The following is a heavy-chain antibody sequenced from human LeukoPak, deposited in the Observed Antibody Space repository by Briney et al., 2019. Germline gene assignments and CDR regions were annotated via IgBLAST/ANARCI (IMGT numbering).Heavy chain of an antibody. CDR1: GASISSSNW. CDR2: IYSGGST. V-gene: IGHV3-53*01. J-gene: IGHJ4*02. CDR3: ARWFAFGFDY. D-gene: IGHD3-16*01. Sequence: ETLSLTRAASGASISSSNWWSWVRQAPGKGLEWVSVIYSGGSTYYADSVKGRFTISRDNSKNTLYLQMNSLRAEDTAVYYCARWFAFGFDYWGQGTLVTVSS.